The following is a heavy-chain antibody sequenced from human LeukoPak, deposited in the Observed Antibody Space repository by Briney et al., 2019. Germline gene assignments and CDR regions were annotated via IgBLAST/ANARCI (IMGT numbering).Heavy chain of an antibody. CDR1: GGSISCGSYY. V-gene: IGHV4-61*02. J-gene: IGHJ4*02. CDR2: IYTSGST. D-gene: IGHD3-3*01. CDR3: ARSPYYDFWSGYYERFDY. Sequence: SQTLSLTCTVSGGSISCGSYYWSWIRQPAGKGLEWIGRIYTSGSTNYNPSLKSRVTISVDTSKNQFSLKLSSVTAADTAVYYCARSPYYDFWSGYYERFDYWGQGTLVTVSS.